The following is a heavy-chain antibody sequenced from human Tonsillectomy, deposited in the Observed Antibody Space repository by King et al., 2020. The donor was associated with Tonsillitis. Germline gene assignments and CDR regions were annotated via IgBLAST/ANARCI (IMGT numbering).Heavy chain of an antibody. D-gene: IGHD6-19*01. CDR1: GFTLSSYG. V-gene: IGHV3-30*02. J-gene: IGHJ2*01. Sequence: VQLVESGGGVVQPGGSLRLSCAASGFTLSSYGMHWVRQAPGKGLEWVAFIRYDGNNKYYADSVKGRFTISRDNSKNTLYLQMNSLRAEDTAVYYCAIDSGGWSINWYFDLWGRGTLVTVSS. CDR2: IRYDGNNK. CDR3: AIDSGGWSINWYFDL.